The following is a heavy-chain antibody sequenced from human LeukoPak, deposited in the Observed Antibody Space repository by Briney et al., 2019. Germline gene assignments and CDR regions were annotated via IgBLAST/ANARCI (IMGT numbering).Heavy chain of an antibody. CDR1: GGSISSYY. CDR2: MYYSGST. CDR3: ARVSRISSGWYGTPGDAFDI. D-gene: IGHD6-19*01. J-gene: IGHJ3*02. V-gene: IGHV4-59*12. Sequence: SETLSLTCTVSGGSISSYYWSWIRQPPGKGLEWIGYMYYSGSTNYNPSTNYNPSLKSRVTISVDTSKNQFSLKLSSVTAADTAVYYCARVSRISSGWYGTPGDAFDIWGQGTMVTVSS.